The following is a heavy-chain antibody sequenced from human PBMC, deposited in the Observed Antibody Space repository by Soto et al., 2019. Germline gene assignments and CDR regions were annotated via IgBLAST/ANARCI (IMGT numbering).Heavy chain of an antibody. D-gene: IGHD1-1*01. CDR2: IYHSGST. Sequence: KTSETLSLTCAVSGYSISSGYYWGWIRQPPGKGLEWIGSIYHSGSTYYNPSLKSRVTISVDTSKNQFSLKLSSVTAADTAVYYCARVLQSYYYYGMDVWGQGTTVTAP. CDR3: ARVLQSYYYYGMDV. V-gene: IGHV4-38-2*01. CDR1: GYSISSGYY. J-gene: IGHJ6*02.